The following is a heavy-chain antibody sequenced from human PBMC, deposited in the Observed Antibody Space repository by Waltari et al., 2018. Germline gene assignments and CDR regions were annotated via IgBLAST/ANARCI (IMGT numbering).Heavy chain of an antibody. CDR3: ARPVAGTLGRGASADY. CDR2: IYYSGCT. J-gene: IGHJ4*02. D-gene: IGHD6-19*01. Sequence: QLQLQESGPGLVKPSETLSLTCPVSGGSISSSSYYWGWIRQPPGKGLEWIGSIYYSGCTYYNPSIKSRVTIPVDTSKNQFSLKLSSVTAADTAVYYCARPVAGTLGRGASADYWGQGTLVTVSS. V-gene: IGHV4-39*01. CDR1: GGSISSSSYY.